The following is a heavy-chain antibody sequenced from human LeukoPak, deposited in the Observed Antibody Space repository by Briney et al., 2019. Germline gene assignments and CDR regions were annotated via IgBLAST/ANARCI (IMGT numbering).Heavy chain of an antibody. D-gene: IGHD3-22*01. CDR2: INPSGGST. V-gene: IGHV1-46*01. Sequence: ASVKVSCKASGYTFTNYYMHWVRQAPGQGLEWMGIINPSGGSTSYAQKSQGRVTMTRDMSTSTVYMELSSLRSEDTAVYYCARVSYDSSGYYLDYWGQGTLVTVSS. CDR1: GYTFTNYY. CDR3: ARVSYDSSGYYLDY. J-gene: IGHJ4*02.